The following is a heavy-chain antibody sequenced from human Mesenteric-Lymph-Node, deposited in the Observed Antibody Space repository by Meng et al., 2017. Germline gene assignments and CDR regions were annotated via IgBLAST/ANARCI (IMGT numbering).Heavy chain of an antibody. D-gene: IGHD5-12*01. Sequence: SETLSLTCSVSGGSIGNYYWNWVRQPPGKGLQWIGYTHSTGRANYNPSLNSRVSISLDTSKNQVSLIVTSVTAADAAVYYCARVHGFSGYDPVEGMDVWGQGTTVTVSS. CDR3: ARVHGFSGYDPVEGMDV. J-gene: IGHJ6*02. CDR1: GGSIGNYY. V-gene: IGHV4-59*13. CDR2: THSTGRA.